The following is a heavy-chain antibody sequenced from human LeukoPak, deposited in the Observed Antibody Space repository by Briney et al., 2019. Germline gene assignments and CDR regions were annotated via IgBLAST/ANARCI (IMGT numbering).Heavy chain of an antibody. D-gene: IGHD6-6*01. V-gene: IGHV3-21*01. CDR3: ARDAGSSSDNYYYYYMDV. CDR1: GFTFSSYS. J-gene: IGHJ6*03. CDR2: ISSSSSYI. Sequence: PGGSLRLSCAASGFTFSSYSMNWVRQAPGKGLEWVSSISSSSSYIYYADSVKGRFTISRDNAKNSLYLQMNSLRAEDTAVYYCARDAGSSSDNYYYYYMDVWGKGTTVTVSS.